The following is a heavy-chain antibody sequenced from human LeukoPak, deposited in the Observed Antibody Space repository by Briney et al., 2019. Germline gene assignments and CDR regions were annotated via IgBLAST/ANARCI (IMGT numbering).Heavy chain of an antibody. CDR1: GYTLTELS. D-gene: IGHD4-23*01. V-gene: IGHV1-24*01. CDR3: AADGGGLSSVVTPRSSPFDY. CDR2: FDPADGET. Sequence: ASVKVSCKVSGYTLTELSMHWVRQAPGKGLEWMGGFDPADGETVYAHKFQGRLTMTEDTSINTGYMELTSLRSEDTAVYYCAADGGGLSSVVTPRSSPFDYWGQGTLVTVSS. J-gene: IGHJ4*02.